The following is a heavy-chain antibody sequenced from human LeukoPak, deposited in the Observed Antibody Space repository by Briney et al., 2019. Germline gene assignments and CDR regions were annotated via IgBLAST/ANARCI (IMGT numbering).Heavy chain of an antibody. CDR3: ARDRRYYDSSGYYGGRYFAY. V-gene: IGHV3-30*01. J-gene: IGHJ4*02. D-gene: IGHD3-22*01. Sequence: GRSLRLSCAASGFTFRSYAMHWVRQAPGKGLEWVAVISYDGSNKYYADYVKGRFTISRDNSKNTLYLQMNSLRAEDTAVYYCARDRRYYDSSGYYGGRYFAYWGQGTLVTVPS. CDR2: ISYDGSNK. CDR1: GFTFRSYA.